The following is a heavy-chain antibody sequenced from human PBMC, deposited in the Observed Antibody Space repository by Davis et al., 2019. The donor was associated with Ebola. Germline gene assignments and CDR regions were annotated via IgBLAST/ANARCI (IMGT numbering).Heavy chain of an antibody. Sequence: SGTLSLTCAVYGGSFSGYYWSWIRQPPGKGLEWIGEINHSGSTNYNPSLKSRVTISVDTSKNQFSLKLSSVTAADTAVYYCARFRRTFYYYYGMDVWGQGTTVTVSS. D-gene: IGHD1/OR15-1a*01. CDR1: GGSFSGYY. CDR2: INHSGST. V-gene: IGHV4-34*01. J-gene: IGHJ6*02. CDR3: ARFRRTFYYYYGMDV.